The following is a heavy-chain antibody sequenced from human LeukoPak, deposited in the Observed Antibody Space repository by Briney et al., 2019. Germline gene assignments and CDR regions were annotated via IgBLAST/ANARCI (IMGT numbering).Heavy chain of an antibody. CDR2: IYYSGST. V-gene: IGHV4-39*01. CDR1: VGSISSSSYY. D-gene: IGHD6-19*01. Sequence: KTSETLSLTCTVSVGSISSSSYYWGWIRQPPGKGLEWMGSIYYSGSTYYNPSLKSRVTISVDTSKNQFSLKLSSVTAADTAVYYCARLRFSSGWTGDYFDYWGQGTLVTVSS. J-gene: IGHJ4*02. CDR3: ARLRFSSGWTGDYFDY.